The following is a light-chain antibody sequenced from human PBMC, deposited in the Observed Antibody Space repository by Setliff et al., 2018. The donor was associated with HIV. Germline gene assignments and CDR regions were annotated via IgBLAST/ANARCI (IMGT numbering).Light chain of an antibody. Sequence: QSVLTQAASVSGSPGQSITMSCTGTRSDVGGYNYVSWYQQHPSKAPKLMIYGVSNRPSGVSNRFSGSKSGNTASLTISGLQAEDEADYYCSSYTSTSTLCVFGTGTKVTVL. V-gene: IGLV2-14*03. CDR1: RSDVGGYNY. CDR3: SSYTSTSTLCV. CDR2: GVS. J-gene: IGLJ1*01.